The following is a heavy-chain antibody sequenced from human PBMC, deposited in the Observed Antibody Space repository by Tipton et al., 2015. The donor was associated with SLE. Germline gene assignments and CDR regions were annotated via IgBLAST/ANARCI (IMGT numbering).Heavy chain of an antibody. D-gene: IGHD1-1*01. CDR1: GDSISGHY. CDR3: ARNEVSPLSFDY. CDR2: IYDSGST. V-gene: IGHV4-59*08. Sequence: LRLSCTVSGDSISGHYRSWIRQPPGKGLEWIGYIYDSGSTSYNPSLKSRVTISEDTSKQQFSLKLTSLTAADTAVYFCARNEVSPLSFDYWGQGTLVTVSS. J-gene: IGHJ4*02.